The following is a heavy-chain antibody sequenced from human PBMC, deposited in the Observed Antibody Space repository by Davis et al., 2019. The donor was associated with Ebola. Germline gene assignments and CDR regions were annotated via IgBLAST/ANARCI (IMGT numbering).Heavy chain of an antibody. Sequence: GSLTLSCAASGFTFSSYRLNWVRQAPGKGLEWLSSITSSSSYIYSADSVKGRFTISRDNAKNSLHLQMNSLRAEDTAVYYCARLGVGVVVTLDVWGQGTTVTVSS. V-gene: IGHV3-21*01. D-gene: IGHD2-21*02. CDR2: ITSSSSYI. J-gene: IGHJ6*02. CDR3: ARLGVGVVVTLDV. CDR1: GFTFSSYR.